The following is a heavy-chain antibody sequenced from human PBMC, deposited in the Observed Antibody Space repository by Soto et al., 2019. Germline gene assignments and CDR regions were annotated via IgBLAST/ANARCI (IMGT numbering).Heavy chain of an antibody. D-gene: IGHD5-12*01. CDR3: VCNRDGYNDRYYDS. J-gene: IGHJ4*02. V-gene: IGHV3-53*04. Sequence: EVQLVESGGGLVQPGGSLRLSCAASGFTVNRNHIAWVRQAPGKGLEWVSVIYSGDNPEYADSVKGRFTISRHNYKNLVFHQMDRLSVEATAVYYCVCNRDGYNDRYYDSWGQGTLVSVSS. CDR1: GFTVNRNH. CDR2: IYSGDNP.